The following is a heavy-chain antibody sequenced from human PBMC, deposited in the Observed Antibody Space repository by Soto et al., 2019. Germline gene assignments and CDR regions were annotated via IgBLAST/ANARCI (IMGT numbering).Heavy chain of an antibody. D-gene: IGHD6-19*01. CDR3: AKGGSSGWYTAGDY. V-gene: IGHV3-9*01. CDR1: GFTFDDYA. CDR2: ISWNSGSI. J-gene: IGHJ4*02. Sequence: GGSLRLSCAASGFTFDDYAMHWVRQAPGKGLEWVSGISWNSGSIGYADSVKGRFTISRDNAKNSLYLQMNSLRAEDTALYYCAKGGSSGWYTAGDYWGQGTLVTVSS.